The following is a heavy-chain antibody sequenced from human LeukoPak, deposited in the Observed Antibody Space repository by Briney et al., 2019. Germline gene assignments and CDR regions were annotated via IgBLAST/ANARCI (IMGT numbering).Heavy chain of an antibody. CDR3: ARDQSGEWELLSGWWFDP. Sequence: ASVKVSCKASGYTFTSYAMNWVRQAPGQGLEWMGIINPSGGFTSYAQKLQGRVTVTRDMSTSTVYMELSNLRSEDTAVYYCARDQSGEWELLSGWWFDPWGQGTLVTVSS. V-gene: IGHV1-46*01. D-gene: IGHD1-26*01. J-gene: IGHJ5*02. CDR1: GYTFTSYA. CDR2: INPSGGFT.